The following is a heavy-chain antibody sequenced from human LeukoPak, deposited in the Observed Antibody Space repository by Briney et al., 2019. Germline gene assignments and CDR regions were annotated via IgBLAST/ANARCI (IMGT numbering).Heavy chain of an antibody. CDR2: INPRYGST. CDR3: AREEARYGSTGYYFDY. CDR1: GYTFSNYH. D-gene: IGHD5-24*01. Sequence: ASVKVSCKASGYTFSNYHIHWVRQAPGQGIEWMGIINPRYGSTTYAQNFQRRVTMTRDMSTSTVYMELSSLRSEDTAVYYCAREEARYGSTGYYFDYWGQGTLLTVSS. V-gene: IGHV1-46*01. J-gene: IGHJ4*02.